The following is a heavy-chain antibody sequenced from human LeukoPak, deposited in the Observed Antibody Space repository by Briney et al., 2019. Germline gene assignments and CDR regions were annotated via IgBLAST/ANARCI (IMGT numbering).Heavy chain of an antibody. CDR1: GFTFSNYW. J-gene: IGHJ4*02. D-gene: IGHD1-26*01. V-gene: IGHV3-7*01. CDR3: ARDRYWFDY. CDR2: IKQDGSEK. Sequence: AGGSLRLSCAASGFTFSNYWMSWVRQAPGKGLEWVANIKQDGSEKYYVDSVKGRFTISRDNAKNSLYLQMNSLRAEDTAVYYCARDRYWFDYWGQGTLVTVSS.